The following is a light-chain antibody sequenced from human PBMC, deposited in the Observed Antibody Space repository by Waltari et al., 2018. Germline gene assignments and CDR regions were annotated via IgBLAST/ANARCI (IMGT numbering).Light chain of an antibody. J-gene: IGLJ2*01. CDR3: QVWDSSRDHVV. V-gene: IGLV3-21*02. CDR2: DNG. CDR1: NIGSKS. Sequence: SYVLTQPPSVSVAPGQTATITCGGHNIGSKSVHWYRQKPGQAPVLVVYDNGDRPSGIPGRVSGSNSGNTAPLTISRVEAGDEADYYCQVWDSSRDHVVFGGGTKLTVL.